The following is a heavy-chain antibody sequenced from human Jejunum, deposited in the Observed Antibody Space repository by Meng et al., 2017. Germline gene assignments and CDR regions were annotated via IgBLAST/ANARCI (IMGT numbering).Heavy chain of an antibody. D-gene: IGHD3-22*01. V-gene: IGHV3-74*01. CDR1: GFTFSSYW. Sequence: GESLKISCAASGFTFSSYWIHWVRQAPGAGLVWVSRINGDGSTTTYADSVKGRFTISRDNAKNTLYLQMNSLRVEDTAVYYCARSAYYGSSGYYYRDWGQGTLVTVSS. CDR2: INGDGSTT. CDR3: ARSAYYGSSGYYYRD. J-gene: IGHJ4*02.